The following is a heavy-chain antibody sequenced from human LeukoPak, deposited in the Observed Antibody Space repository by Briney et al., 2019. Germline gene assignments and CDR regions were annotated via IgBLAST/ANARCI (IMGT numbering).Heavy chain of an antibody. CDR1: GGSISSYY. D-gene: IGHD6-19*01. V-gene: IGHV4-59*08. Sequence: SETLSLTCTVSGGSISSYYWSWIRQPPGEGLEWIGYIFFTGNTNYNPSVRSRVTISIDTSKNQFSLHLSSVTAADTAVYYCTRRAGTDSNGAFDIWGQGTMVTVSS. CDR3: TRRAGTDSNGAFDI. CDR2: IFFTGNT. J-gene: IGHJ3*02.